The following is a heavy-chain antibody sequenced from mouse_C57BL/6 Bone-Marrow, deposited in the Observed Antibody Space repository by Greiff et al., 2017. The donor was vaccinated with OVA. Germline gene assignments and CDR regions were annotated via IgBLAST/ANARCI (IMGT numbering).Heavy chain of an antibody. CDR2: IYPGSGNT. CDR1: GYSFTSYY. Sequence: VQLQESGPELVKPGASVKISCKASGYSFTSYYIHWVKQRPGQGLEWIGWIYPGSGNTKYNEKFKGKATLTADTSSSTAYMQLSSLTSEDSAVYYCAGLWYAMDYWGQGTSVTVSS. V-gene: IGHV1-66*01. J-gene: IGHJ4*01. CDR3: AGLWYAMDY. D-gene: IGHD3-3*01.